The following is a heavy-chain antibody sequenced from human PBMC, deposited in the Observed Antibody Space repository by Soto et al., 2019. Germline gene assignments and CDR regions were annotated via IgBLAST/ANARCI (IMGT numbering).Heavy chain of an antibody. CDR1: GYTFTGYY. CDR3: ARDARIAAAGNYYYYGMDV. J-gene: IGHJ6*02. Sequence: GASVKVSCKASGYTFTGYYMHWVRQAPGQGLEWMGWINPNSGGTNYAQKFQGWVTMTRDTSISTAYMELSRLRSDDTAVYYCARDARIAAAGNYYYYGMDVWGQGTTVTVSS. V-gene: IGHV1-2*04. CDR2: INPNSGGT. D-gene: IGHD6-13*01.